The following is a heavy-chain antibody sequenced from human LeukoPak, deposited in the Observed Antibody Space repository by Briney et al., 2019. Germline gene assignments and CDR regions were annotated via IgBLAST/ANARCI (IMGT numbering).Heavy chain of an antibody. CDR3: ARVSRGSGSKAYYFDY. D-gene: IGHD3-10*01. V-gene: IGHV4-39*01. Sequence: SETLSLTCTVSGGSISSSSYYWGWIRQPPGKGLEWIGSIYYSGSTYYNPSLKSRVTTSVDTSKNQFSLKLSSVTAADTAVYYCARVSRGSGSKAYYFDYWGQGTLVTVSS. J-gene: IGHJ4*02. CDR1: GGSISSSSYY. CDR2: IYYSGST.